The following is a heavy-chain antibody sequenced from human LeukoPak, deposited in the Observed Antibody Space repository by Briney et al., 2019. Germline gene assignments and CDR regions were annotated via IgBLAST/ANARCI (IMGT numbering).Heavy chain of an antibody. J-gene: IGHJ5*02. Sequence: SVKVSCKASGGTFSSYAISWVRQAPGQGLEWMGGIIPIFGTADYAQKFQGRVTITADESTSTAYMELSSLRSEDTAVYYCARDPTPYYDFWSGPNWFDPWGQGTLVTVSS. CDR3: ARDPTPYYDFWSGPNWFDP. D-gene: IGHD3-3*01. V-gene: IGHV1-69*13. CDR2: IIPIFGTA. CDR1: GGTFSSYA.